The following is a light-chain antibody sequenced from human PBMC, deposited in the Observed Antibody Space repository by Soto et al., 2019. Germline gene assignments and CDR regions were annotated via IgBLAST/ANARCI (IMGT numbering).Light chain of an antibody. CDR3: QQSYSTPWT. CDR1: QSISSY. J-gene: IGKJ1*01. CDR2: AAS. V-gene: IGKV1-39*01. Sequence: DIQMTQSPSSLSASVGDRVTITCRASQSISSYLNWYQQKPGKAPKLLIYAASSLQSGVPSRFSGSGSGTEFTLTISSLQPEDFATYYCQQSYSTPWTFGQGTQVEIK.